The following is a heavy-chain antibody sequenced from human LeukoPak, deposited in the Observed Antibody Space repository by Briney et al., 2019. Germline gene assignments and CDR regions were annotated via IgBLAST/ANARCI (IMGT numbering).Heavy chain of an antibody. V-gene: IGHV4-34*01. CDR1: GGSFSGYY. J-gene: IGHJ4*02. CDR3: ARAPVGTDTGEQWLVRHYFDY. D-gene: IGHD6-19*01. CDR2: INHSGST. Sequence: PSETLSLTCAVYGGSFSGYYWSWIRQPPGKGLEWIGEINHSGSTNYNPSLKSRVTISVDTSKNQFSLMLSSATAADTAVYYCARAPVGTDTGEQWLVRHYFDYWGQGTLVTVSS.